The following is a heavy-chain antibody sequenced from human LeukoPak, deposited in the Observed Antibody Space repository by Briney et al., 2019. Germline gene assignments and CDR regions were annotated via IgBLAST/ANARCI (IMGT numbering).Heavy chain of an antibody. CDR2: ISPRSDFT. CDR3: SAQPESLAGAMYS. J-gene: IGHJ4*02. Sequence: GGSLRLSCTASGFSFSSHSMTWVRQAPGKGLDWVSTISPRSDFTSYADSVKGRFTVSRDNSRNTLYLHMSTLRAEDTAVYYCSAQPESLAGAMYSWGQGALVTVSS. V-gene: IGHV3-23*01. CDR1: GFSFSSHS. D-gene: IGHD6-19*01.